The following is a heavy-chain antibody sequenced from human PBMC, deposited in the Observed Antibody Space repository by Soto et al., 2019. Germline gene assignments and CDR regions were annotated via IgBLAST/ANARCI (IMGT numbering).Heavy chain of an antibody. Sequence: QVQLVQSGAEVKKPGSSVRVSCKASGDTSDSFSISWVRQAPGQGLEWMGGIIPMFGTGNYAQKFQSRLTITADESTSTAYMELGSLTSEDTAVYYCARGGIHFADSSGHAFDSWGQGTLISVTS. V-gene: IGHV1-69*01. CDR3: ARGGIHFADSSGHAFDS. CDR1: GDTSDSFS. D-gene: IGHD3-22*01. J-gene: IGHJ4*02. CDR2: IIPMFGTG.